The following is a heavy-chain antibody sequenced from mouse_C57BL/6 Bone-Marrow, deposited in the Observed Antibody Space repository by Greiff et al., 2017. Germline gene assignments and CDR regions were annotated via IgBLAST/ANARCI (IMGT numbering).Heavy chain of an antibody. V-gene: IGHV1-9*01. J-gene: IGHJ3*01. CDR3: ARFYYYGTAY. D-gene: IGHD1-1*01. CDR2: ILPGSGGT. Sequence: VQLQQSGAELMKPGASVKLSCKATGYTFTGYWIEWVKQRPGHGLEWIGEILPGSGGTNYNAKFKGKATFTADTSSNTAYMQLSSLTTEDSAIYCCARFYYYGTAYWGQGTLVTVSA. CDR1: GYTFTGYW.